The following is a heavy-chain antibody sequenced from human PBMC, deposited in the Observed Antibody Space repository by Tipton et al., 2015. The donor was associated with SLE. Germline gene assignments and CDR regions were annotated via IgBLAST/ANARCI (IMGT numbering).Heavy chain of an antibody. CDR3: ARMGYAFWTNYADY. Sequence: TLSLTCSVSGGSISSYYWSWIRQPAGKGLEWIGHIYTSGATNYNPSFKSRLTMSVDTSKNQFSLKLSYVTAADTAVYYCARMGYAFWTNYADYGGRGTRVTVCS. V-gene: IGHV4-4*07. CDR2: IYTSGAT. CDR1: GGSISSYY. D-gene: IGHD3-3*01. J-gene: IGHJ4*02.